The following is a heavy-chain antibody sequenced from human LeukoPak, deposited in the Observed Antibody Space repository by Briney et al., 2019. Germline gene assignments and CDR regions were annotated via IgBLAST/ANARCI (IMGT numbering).Heavy chain of an antibody. CDR2: ISYDGSNK. J-gene: IGHJ4*02. CDR3: ARGPNSNWSGLDF. D-gene: IGHD6-6*01. CDR1: GFTSSSYA. V-gene: IGHV3-30-3*01. Sequence: PGGSLRLSCAASGFTSSSYAMHWVRQAPGKGLEWVAVISYDGSNKYYADSVKGRFTISRDNSKNTLYLQMNSLRVEDTAVYYCARGPNSNWSGLDFWGQGTLLTVSS.